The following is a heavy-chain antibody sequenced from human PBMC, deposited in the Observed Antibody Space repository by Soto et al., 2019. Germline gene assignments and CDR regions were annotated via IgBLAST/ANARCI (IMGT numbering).Heavy chain of an antibody. J-gene: IGHJ6*02. V-gene: IGHV3-15*01. CDR2: IKSKTDSGTI. D-gene: IGHD2-8*01. Sequence: GGSLRLSCAASGFTFSRAWMSRVRQAPGKGLEWVGRIKSKTDSGTIDYAAPVKGRFTISRDDSKNTVYLQMNGLKTEDAAVYYCTTDTKCGNGVCYPYCYGLDVWGQGTTVTVSS. CDR3: TTDTKCGNGVCYPYCYGLDV. CDR1: GFTFSRAW.